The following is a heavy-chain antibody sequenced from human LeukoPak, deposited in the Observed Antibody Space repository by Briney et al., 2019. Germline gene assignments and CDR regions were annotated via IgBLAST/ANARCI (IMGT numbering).Heavy chain of an antibody. CDR1: GFTFSSYA. J-gene: IGHJ4*02. V-gene: IGHV3-23*01. CDR3: AKVPLTAVTTSFDY. CDR2: ISGSGGT. D-gene: IGHD4-17*01. Sequence: GGSLRLSCAASGFTFSSYAMSWVRQAPGKGLEWVSGISGSGGTYYADSVKGRFTISRDNSKNTLCLQMNSLRAEDTAVYYCAKVPLTAVTTSFDYWGQGALVTVSS.